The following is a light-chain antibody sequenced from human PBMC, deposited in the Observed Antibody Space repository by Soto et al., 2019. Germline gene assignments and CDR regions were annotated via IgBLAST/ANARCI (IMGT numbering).Light chain of an antibody. V-gene: IGLV2-14*01. CDR3: SSYTSSTTYV. CDR2: DVS. Sequence: QSVLTQPASVSASPGQSIAISCTGTSSDVGGYNYVSWYQQHPGKAPKLMIYDVSNRPSGVSNHFSGSKSGNTASLTISGLQAEDEADYYCSSYTSSTTYVFGTGTKVTVL. J-gene: IGLJ1*01. CDR1: SSDVGGYNY.